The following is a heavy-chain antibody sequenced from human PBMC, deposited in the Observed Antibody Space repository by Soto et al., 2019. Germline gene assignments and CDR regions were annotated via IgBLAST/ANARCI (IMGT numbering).Heavy chain of an antibody. CDR3: ARGPGYYFDY. CDR1: GFTFSSYA. Sequence: GGSLRLSCAASGFTFSSYAMSWVRQAPGKGLEYVSAISSNGGSTYYANSVKGRFTISRDNSKNTLYLQMGSLRAEDMAVYYCARGPGYYFDYWGQGTLVTVSS. J-gene: IGHJ4*02. CDR2: ISSNGGST. V-gene: IGHV3-64*01.